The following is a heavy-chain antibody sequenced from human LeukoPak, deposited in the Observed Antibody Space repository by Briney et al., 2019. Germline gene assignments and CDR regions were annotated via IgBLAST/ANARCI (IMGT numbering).Heavy chain of an antibody. CDR2: IKQDGSEK. Sequence: GGSLRLSCAASGFTFSSYWMSWVRQAPGKGLEWVANIKQDGSEKYYVDSVKGRFTISRHNAKNSLYLQMNSLRAEDTALYYCARVSTVTIYGYYYYYMDVWGKGTTVTVSS. V-gene: IGHV3-7*01. CDR1: GFTFSSYW. J-gene: IGHJ6*03. CDR3: ARVSTVTIYGYYYYYMDV. D-gene: IGHD4-17*01.